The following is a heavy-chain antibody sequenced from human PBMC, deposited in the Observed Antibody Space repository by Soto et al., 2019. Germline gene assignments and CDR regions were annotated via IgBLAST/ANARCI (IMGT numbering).Heavy chain of an antibody. CDR2: ISAYNGNT. J-gene: IGHJ4*02. V-gene: IGHV1-18*01. CDR3: ARGPDIVLMVYDGYFDY. Sequence: QVQLVQSGAEVKKPGASVKVSCKASGYTFTSYGISWVRQAPGQGLEWMGWISAYNGNTNYAQKLQGRVTMTTDTPTSTAYMELRSLRSDDTAVYYCARGPDIVLMVYDGYFDYWGQGTLVTVSS. CDR1: GYTFTSYG. D-gene: IGHD2-8*01.